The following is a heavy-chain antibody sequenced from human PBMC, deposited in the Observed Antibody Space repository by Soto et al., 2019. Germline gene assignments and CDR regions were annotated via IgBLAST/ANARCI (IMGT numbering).Heavy chain of an antibody. CDR3: AKDHVLRFLED. CDR1: GFTFSSYA. CDR2: ISGSGGST. D-gene: IGHD3-3*01. Sequence: EVQLLESGGGLVQPGGSLRLSCAASGFTFSSYAMSWVRQAPGKGLEWVSAISGSGGSTYYADSVKGRFTISRDNSKNTLYLQMNSLRAEHTVVYYCAKDHVLRFLEDWGQGTLVTVSS. V-gene: IGHV3-23*01. J-gene: IGHJ4*02.